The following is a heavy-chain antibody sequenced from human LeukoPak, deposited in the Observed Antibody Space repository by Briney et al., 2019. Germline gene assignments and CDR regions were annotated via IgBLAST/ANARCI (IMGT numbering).Heavy chain of an antibody. J-gene: IGHJ5*02. CDR2: LSGSGYNT. D-gene: IGHD1-1*01. V-gene: IGHV3-23*01. CDR1: GFTFSSHA. CDR3: ARQDVAWNDVYWFDP. Sequence: GGSLRLSCAASGFTFSSHALSWVRQAPGKGLEWVSSLSGSGYNTYYADPVKGRFTISRDDSKNTVYLQMNSLRAEDTAVYYCARQDVAWNDVYWFDPWGQGTLVTVSS.